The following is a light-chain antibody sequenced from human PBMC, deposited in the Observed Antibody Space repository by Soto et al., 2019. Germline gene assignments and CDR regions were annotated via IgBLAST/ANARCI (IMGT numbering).Light chain of an antibody. V-gene: IGLV1-44*01. CDR3: AAWDDSLNRYYV. J-gene: IGLJ1*01. CDR1: SSNIGSNT. CDR2: SNN. Sequence: QSVLTQPPSASGTPGQRATISCSGSSSNIGSNTVDWYQQLPGTAPKLLIYSNNQRPSGVPDRFSGSKSGTSASLAISGLQSEDEADYYCAAWDDSLNRYYVFGTGTKVTVL.